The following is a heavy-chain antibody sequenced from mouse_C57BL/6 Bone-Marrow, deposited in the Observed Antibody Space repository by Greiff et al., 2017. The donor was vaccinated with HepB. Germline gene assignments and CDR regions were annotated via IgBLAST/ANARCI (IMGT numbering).Heavy chain of an antibody. V-gene: IGHV5-4*01. Sequence: VQLMESGGGLVKPGGSLTLSCAASGFTFSNYAMSWVRQTPEKRLEWVATISDDSSDTYYPDNVKGRFTISRDNSKNKLYLQMRHLKSEDTAMYYCARDSPLRGYFDYWGQGTLLTVSA. D-gene: IGHD3-3*01. CDR3: ARDSPLRGYFDY. CDR1: GFTFSNYA. CDR2: ISDDSSDT. J-gene: IGHJ2*01.